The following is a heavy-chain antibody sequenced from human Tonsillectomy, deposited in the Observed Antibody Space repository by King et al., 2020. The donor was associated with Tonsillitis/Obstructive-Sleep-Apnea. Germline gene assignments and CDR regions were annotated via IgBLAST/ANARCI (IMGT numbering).Heavy chain of an antibody. J-gene: IGHJ3*02. Sequence: VQLVESGGGLVKPGGSLRLSCAASGFTFSNAWMNWVRQAPGKGLEWVGRIKSKTDGGTTDYAAPVKGRFTISRDDSKNTLYLQMNSLKTEDTAVYYCTTDIVVVPAAIEDEIDDAFDIWGQGTMVTVSS. CDR2: IKSKTDGGTT. CDR1: GFTFSNAW. V-gene: IGHV3-15*07. D-gene: IGHD2-2*01. CDR3: TTDIVVVPAAIEDEIDDAFDI.